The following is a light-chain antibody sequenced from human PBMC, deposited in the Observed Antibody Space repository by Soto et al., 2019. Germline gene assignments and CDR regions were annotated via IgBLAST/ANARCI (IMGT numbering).Light chain of an antibody. CDR3: LQYSTWPPLYT. CDR2: DAF. CDR1: QSVSSY. J-gene: IGKJ2*01. Sequence: EIVMTQSPATLSVSLGERVTLSCRASQSVSSYLAWYQQKPGQAHRLLISDAFPRATDIPDRFSGSGSGTDFTLTISSLQSTDLAVYYCLQYSTWPPLYTFGQRTKLEIK. V-gene: IGKV3-15*01.